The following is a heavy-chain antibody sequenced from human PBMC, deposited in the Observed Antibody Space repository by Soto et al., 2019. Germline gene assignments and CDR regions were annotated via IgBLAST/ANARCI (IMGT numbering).Heavy chain of an antibody. CDR3: ARAQSLRASEDV. V-gene: IGHV4-61*01. CDR2: IYYSGST. Sequence: QVQLQESGPGLVKPSETLSLTCTVSGGSVSSGSYYWSWIRQPPGKGLEWIGYIYYSGSTNYNPSLKSRVTISVDTSKNQCSLKLSSVTAADTAVYYCARAQSLRASEDVWGQGTTVTVSS. D-gene: IGHD5-12*01. CDR1: GGSVSSGSYY. J-gene: IGHJ6*02.